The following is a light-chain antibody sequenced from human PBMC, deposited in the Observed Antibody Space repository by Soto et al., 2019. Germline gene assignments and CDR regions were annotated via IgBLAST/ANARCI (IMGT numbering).Light chain of an antibody. CDR2: KAS. CDR3: QQYDRYPVT. CDR1: QSISSW. Sequence: DSQKTQSPSTLPASVGDRVTITCRASQSISSWLAWYQQKPGKAPKLLIYKASLLQSGVPSRFSGSGSGTEFTLTISSLQPEDFATYYCQQYDRYPVTFGGGTKVEVK. J-gene: IGKJ4*01. V-gene: IGKV1-5*03.